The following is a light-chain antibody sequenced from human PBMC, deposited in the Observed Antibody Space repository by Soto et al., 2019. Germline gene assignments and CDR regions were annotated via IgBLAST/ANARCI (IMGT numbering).Light chain of an antibody. CDR1: QDIRNE. V-gene: IGKV1-6*01. CDR3: LQDYNYPRT. J-gene: IGKJ1*01. CDR2: AAS. Sequence: AIQMTQSPSSLSASVGDIVTITFRASQDIRNELGWYQQRPGKAPKLLIYAASTLQSGIPSRFSASGSGTDFTLTISSLQPEDFATYYCLQDYNYPRTFGPGTKVDI.